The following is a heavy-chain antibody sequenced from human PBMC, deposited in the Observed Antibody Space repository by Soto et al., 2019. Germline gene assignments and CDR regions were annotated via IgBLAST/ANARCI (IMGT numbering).Heavy chain of an antibody. CDR1: GFTFNRYA. CDR2: ISGSGVT. V-gene: IGHV3-23*01. Sequence: EVQLLESGGGLVQPGGSLRLSCAASGFTFNRYAMSWVRQAPGKGLEWVSAISGSGVTYYADSVKGRFTISRDNSKNTLSLQMNSLRAEDTAVYYCAKTTRQIDPFDYWGQGTLVTVSS. CDR3: AKTTRQIDPFDY. D-gene: IGHD4-17*01. J-gene: IGHJ4*02.